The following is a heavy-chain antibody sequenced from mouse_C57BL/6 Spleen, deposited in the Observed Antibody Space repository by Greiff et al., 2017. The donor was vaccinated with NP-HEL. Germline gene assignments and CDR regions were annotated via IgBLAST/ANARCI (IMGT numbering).Heavy chain of an antibody. V-gene: IGHV1-55*01. J-gene: IGHJ4*01. Sequence: VQLQQPGAELVKPGASVKMSCKASGYTFTSYWITWVKQRPGQGLEWIGDIYPGSGSTNYNEKFKSKATLTVDTSSSTAYMQLSSLTSEDSAVYYCARRGGYYYGSGDYYAMDYWGQGTSVTVSS. CDR1: GYTFTSYW. CDR2: IYPGSGST. D-gene: IGHD1-1*01. CDR3: ARRGGYYYGSGDYYAMDY.